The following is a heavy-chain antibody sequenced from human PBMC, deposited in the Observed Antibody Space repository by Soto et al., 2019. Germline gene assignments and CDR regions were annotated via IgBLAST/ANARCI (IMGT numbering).Heavy chain of an antibody. Sequence: QVQLQESGPGLVKPSQTLSLTCTVSGGSISSGGYYWTWIRQHPGKGLEWIGYNYYSGITYYNPSLKSGVTIPLDTSQNQFSLKRSSVTAADTAVYYCARGSSIAGLYYGMDVWGQGTTVTVSS. CDR2: NYYSGIT. J-gene: IGHJ6*02. CDR3: ARGSSIAGLYYGMDV. V-gene: IGHV4-31*03. CDR1: GGSISSGGYY. D-gene: IGHD6-6*01.